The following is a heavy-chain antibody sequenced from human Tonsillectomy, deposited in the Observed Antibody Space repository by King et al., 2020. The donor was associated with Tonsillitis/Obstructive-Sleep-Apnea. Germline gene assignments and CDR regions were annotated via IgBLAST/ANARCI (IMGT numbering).Heavy chain of an antibody. V-gene: IGHV3-30*04. CDR1: GFTFSSYS. D-gene: IGHD2-8*01. J-gene: IGHJ5*02. Sequence: VQLVESGGGVVQPGGSLRLSCAASGFTFSSYSMHWVRPAPGKGLEWGAVISYDGSNKNYADSVKGRFTISRDNSKNTLYLQMNSLRAEDTAVYYCAREGIVLMVYGGWFDPWGQGTLVTVSS. CDR2: ISYDGSNK. CDR3: AREGIVLMVYGGWFDP.